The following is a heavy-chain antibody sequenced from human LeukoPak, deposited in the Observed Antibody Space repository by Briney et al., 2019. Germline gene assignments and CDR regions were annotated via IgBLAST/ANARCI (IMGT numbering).Heavy chain of an antibody. V-gene: IGHV1-69*05. CDR3: ARVRARYSSSWTEDLDSYYYYYLDV. CDR1: GGTFSSYA. Sequence: VGSVTVSCKASGGTFSSYAISWVRQAPGQGVEGMGGIIPILGTANYAQKFQGSVTITTHESTSPAYMELSSLRSEDTAVYYCARVRARYSSSWTEDLDSYYYYYLDVCGKGTTVTVSS. D-gene: IGHD6-13*01. CDR2: IIPILGTA. J-gene: IGHJ6*03.